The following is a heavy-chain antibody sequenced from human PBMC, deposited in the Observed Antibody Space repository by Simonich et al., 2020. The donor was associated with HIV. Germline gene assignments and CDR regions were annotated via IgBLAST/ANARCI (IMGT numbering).Heavy chain of an antibody. J-gene: IGHJ1*01. D-gene: IGHD3-10*01. CDR2: INQSEST. V-gene: IGHV4-34*01. CDR3: ARGADTFWLGDFQH. CDR1: GWASSGYF. Sequence: QVQLQQWGAGLLKPSETLFLTCAVYGWASSGYFWTWIRQSPGQGLEWIGQINQSESTNYNPSLKSGVTISVDTSNTQSLLKVTSVTAADTAVYYWARGADTFWLGDFQHWGQGTLVTVSS.